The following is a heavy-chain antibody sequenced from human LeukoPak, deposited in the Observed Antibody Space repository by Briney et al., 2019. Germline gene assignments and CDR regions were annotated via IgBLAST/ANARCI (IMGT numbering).Heavy chain of an antibody. V-gene: IGHV3-15*01. D-gene: IGHD2-2*01. Sequence: PGGSLRLSCAASGFSFSNAWMYWVRQAPGKGPEWVGRIKSKTDVGTTDYTAPMKGRFSISRDDSKTTLYLQMNSLKTEDTAVYYCARDGVAPGIYFDSWGQGTLVTVSP. CDR1: GFSFSNAW. J-gene: IGHJ4*02. CDR3: ARDGVAPGIYFDS. CDR2: IKSKTDVGTT.